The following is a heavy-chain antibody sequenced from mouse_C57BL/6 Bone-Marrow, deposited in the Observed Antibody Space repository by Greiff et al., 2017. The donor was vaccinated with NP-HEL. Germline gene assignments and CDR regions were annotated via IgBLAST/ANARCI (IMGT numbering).Heavy chain of an antibody. V-gene: IGHV5-16*01. CDR1: GFTFSDYY. CDR3: ARDRGVVATGFDY. D-gene: IGHD1-1*01. CDR2: INYDGSST. J-gene: IGHJ2*01. Sequence: EVKLVESEGGLVQPGSSMKLSCTASGFTFSDYYMAWVRQVPEKGLEWVANINYDGSSTYYLDSLKSRFIISRDNAKNILYLQMSSLKSEDTATYYCARDRGVVATGFDYWGQGTTLTVSS.